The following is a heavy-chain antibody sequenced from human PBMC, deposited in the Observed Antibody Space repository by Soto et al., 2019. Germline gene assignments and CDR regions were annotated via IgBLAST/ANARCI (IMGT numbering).Heavy chain of an antibody. J-gene: IGHJ4*02. V-gene: IGHV4-39*02. CDR3: AREYSSAPDY. D-gene: IGHD6-25*01. CDR2: IDYIGSN. Sequence: QLQLQESGPGLVKPPETLSLTCTVSGGSISSSSYYRGWIRQPPGKGLEWIGIIDYIGSNFYSPSLRSRVTISVDTSKNQFSLRVTSVTDADTAVYYCAREYSSAPDYWGQGTLVTVSP. CDR1: GGSISSSSYY.